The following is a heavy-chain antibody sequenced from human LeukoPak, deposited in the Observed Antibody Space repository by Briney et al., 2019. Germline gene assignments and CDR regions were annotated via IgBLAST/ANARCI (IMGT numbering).Heavy chain of an antibody. V-gene: IGHV5-51*01. CDR1: GYSFTSYW. CDR2: IYPGDSDT. D-gene: IGHD6-13*01. Sequence: GESLKISCKGSGYSFTSYWIGWVRQMPGKGLEWMGIIYPGDSDTRYSPSFQGQVTISADKSISTAYLQWSSLKASDTAMYYCASQGIAAAGAYYGMDVWGQGTTVTVSS. J-gene: IGHJ6*02. CDR3: ASQGIAAAGAYYGMDV.